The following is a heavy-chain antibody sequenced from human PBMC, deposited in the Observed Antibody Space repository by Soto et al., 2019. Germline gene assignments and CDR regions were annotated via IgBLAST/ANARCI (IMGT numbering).Heavy chain of an antibody. V-gene: IGHV3-11*01. D-gene: IGHD4-4*01. J-gene: IGHJ4*02. CDR1: GFTFSGYY. CDR3: ARDYSNKGFDY. CDR2: ITGGGDVI. Sequence: PGGSLRLSCAASGFTFSGYYMNWIRQAPGKGLEWLSYITGGGDVIYYADSVKGRFTISRDNAKNSLYLQMNSLRAEDTAVYYCARDYSNKGFDYWGQGTPVTVSS.